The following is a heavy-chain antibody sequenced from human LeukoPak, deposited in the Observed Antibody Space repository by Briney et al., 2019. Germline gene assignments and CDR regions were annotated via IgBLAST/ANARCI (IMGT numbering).Heavy chain of an antibody. CDR1: GGSISSGVYY. CDR3: ARDLSTPYYYYYGMDV. V-gene: IGHV4-31*03. D-gene: IGHD2-15*01. Sequence: SETLSLTCTVSGGSISSGVYYWSWIRQHPGKGLEWIGYIYYSGSTYYNPSLKSRVTISVDTSKNQFSLKLSSVTAADTAVYYCARDLSTPYYYYYGMDVWGQGTTVTVSS. J-gene: IGHJ6*02. CDR2: IYYSGST.